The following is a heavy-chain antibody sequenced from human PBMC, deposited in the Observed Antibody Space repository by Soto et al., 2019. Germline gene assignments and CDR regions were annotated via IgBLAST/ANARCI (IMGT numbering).Heavy chain of an antibody. CDR2: ISSSSGTI. D-gene: IGHD2-2*01. V-gene: IGHV3-48*02. CDR3: TRGGMVALPAATY. CDR1: GFTFSDYS. J-gene: IGHJ4*02. Sequence: PGGSLRLSCTASGFTFSDYSMSWVRQAPGKGLEWVSYISSSSGTIYYIDSVKGRFTISRDNAKNSLYLQMNSLRDEDTAVYYCTRGGMVALPAATYWGQGTLVTVSS.